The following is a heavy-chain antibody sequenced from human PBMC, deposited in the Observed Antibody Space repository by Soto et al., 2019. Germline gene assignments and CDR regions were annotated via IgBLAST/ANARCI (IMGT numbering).Heavy chain of an antibody. CDR3: ARVPSSTGRAHFDY. V-gene: IGHV3-30-3*01. CDR1: GFTVSSYA. CDR2: ISYEGSNK. J-gene: IGHJ4*02. Sequence: QVQLAESGGGVVQPGRSLRLSCAASGFTVSSYAMHWVRQAPGKGLEWVAVISYEGSNKYYADSVKGRFTISRDNSKNTLYLQMNSLRAEDTAVYYCARVPSSTGRAHFDYWGQGTLVTVSS. D-gene: IGHD2-8*02.